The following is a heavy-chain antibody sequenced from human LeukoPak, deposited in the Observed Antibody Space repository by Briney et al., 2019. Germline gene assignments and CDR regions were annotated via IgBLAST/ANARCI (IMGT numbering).Heavy chain of an antibody. J-gene: IGHJ4*02. V-gene: IGHV3-15*01. CDR3: ASASLSGSLLPRDY. CDR1: EFPFSKAW. CDR2: IKSKTDGGTT. Sequence: GGSLRLSCAVSEFPFSKAWMSWVRQAPGKGLEWVGRIKSKTDGGTTDYAAPVKGRFTISRDDSKNTLYLQMNSLKTEDTAVYYCASASLSGSLLPRDYWGQGTLVTVSS. D-gene: IGHD1-26*01.